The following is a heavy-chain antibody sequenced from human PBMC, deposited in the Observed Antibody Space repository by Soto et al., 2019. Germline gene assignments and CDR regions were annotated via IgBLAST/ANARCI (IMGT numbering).Heavy chain of an antibody. CDR2: IKSKTDGGTV. V-gene: IGHV3-15*07. CDR3: TTAERGGSYYSDY. Sequence: EVQLVESGGGLVRPGASLRLSCAASGFTFTSARINWVRQAPGKGLEWAGRIKSKTDGGTVDYGAPVKGRFTISRDDSKNTAYLQMNSLRNEDTAVYYCTTAERGGSYYSDYWGQGTLVTVSS. J-gene: IGHJ4*02. D-gene: IGHD1-26*01. CDR1: GFTFTSAR.